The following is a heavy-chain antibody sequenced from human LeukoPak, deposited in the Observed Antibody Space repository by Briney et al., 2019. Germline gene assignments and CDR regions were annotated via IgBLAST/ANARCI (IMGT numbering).Heavy chain of an antibody. CDR1: GYTFTGYY. D-gene: IGHD3-10*01. V-gene: IGHV1-2*02. CDR3: ASAGILYYGSGSYYNG. Sequence: ASVKVSCKASGYTFTGYYMHWVRQAPGQGLEWMGWINPNSGGTNYAQKFQGRVTMTRDTSISTAYMELSRLRSDDTAVYYCASAGILYYGSGSYYNGWGQGTLVTVSS. CDR2: INPNSGGT. J-gene: IGHJ4*02.